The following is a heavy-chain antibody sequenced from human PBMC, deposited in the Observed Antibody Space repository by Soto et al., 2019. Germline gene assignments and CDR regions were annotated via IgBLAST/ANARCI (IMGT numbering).Heavy chain of an antibody. V-gene: IGHV3-30-3*01. CDR3: ARDHCRGGTCAFTY. CDR1: GFTFSSYA. D-gene: IGHD2-15*01. J-gene: IGHJ4*02. CDR2: ISYDGGDK. Sequence: QVQLVESGGGVVQPGRSLRLSCTASGFTFSSYAMHWVRQAPGKGLEWVAVISYDGGDKYYADSVKGRFTISRDNSKNTLFLQMNSLRPEDTAVYDCARDHCRGGTCAFTYWGQGTLVTVSS.